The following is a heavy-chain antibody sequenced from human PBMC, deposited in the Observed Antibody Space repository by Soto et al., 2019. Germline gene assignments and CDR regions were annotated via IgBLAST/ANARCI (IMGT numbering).Heavy chain of an antibody. V-gene: IGHV3-74*01. Sequence: PGGSLRLSCAASGFTFSSYWMHWVRHAPGKGLVWVSRINSDGSSTSYADSVKGRFTISRDNAKNTLYLQMNSLRAEDTAVYYCARARGLRIYYFDYWGQGTLVTVSS. CDR3: ARARGLRIYYFDY. J-gene: IGHJ4*02. CDR2: INSDGSST. CDR1: GFTFSSYW. D-gene: IGHD4-17*01.